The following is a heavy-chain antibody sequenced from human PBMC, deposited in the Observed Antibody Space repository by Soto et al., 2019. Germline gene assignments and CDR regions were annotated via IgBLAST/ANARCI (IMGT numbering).Heavy chain of an antibody. J-gene: IGHJ3*02. CDR2: IYYTGHT. CDR1: GVSINSGGYY. V-gene: IGHV4-31*03. Sequence: QVQLQESGPGLVKPSQTLSLTCSVSGVSINSGGYYWSWIRHHPGKGLEWIGYIYYTGHTFYNPSLKSRLAMSLDTSKNQFSLKRSSVTAADTAVYYCARGSQLERDALEIWGQGTMVTVSS. D-gene: IGHD1-1*01. CDR3: ARGSQLERDALEI.